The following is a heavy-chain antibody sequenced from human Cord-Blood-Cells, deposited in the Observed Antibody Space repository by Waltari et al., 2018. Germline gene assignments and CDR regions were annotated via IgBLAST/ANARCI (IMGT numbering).Heavy chain of an antibody. CDR2: FDPDVSEY. CDR3: STARRIYGSGSYYNY. CDR1: GYNLTELS. Sequence: QVQLVQSGAEVKKPGASVKVSCKVSGYNLTELSMHWVRQAPGKGLEWMGWFDPDVSEYLCAQKFPCRVTRTEDTSQDTAYMYLMSLRSEDTAVYYCSTARRIYGSGSYYNYWGQGTLVTVSS. J-gene: IGHJ4*02. V-gene: IGHV1-24*01. D-gene: IGHD3-10*01.